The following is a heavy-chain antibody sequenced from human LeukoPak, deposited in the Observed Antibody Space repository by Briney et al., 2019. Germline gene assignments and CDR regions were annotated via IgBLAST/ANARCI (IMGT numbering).Heavy chain of an antibody. D-gene: IGHD6-19*01. Sequence: GGSLRLSCAASGFTFSNYNMNWVRQAPGKGLVWVSRISSDGSRVTYADSVKGRFTISRDNAKNTLYLQMNSLRAEDTAVYYCAREGSDWYYYYYMDVWGKGTTVTISS. J-gene: IGHJ6*03. CDR1: GFTFSNYN. CDR3: AREGSDWYYYYYMDV. CDR2: ISSDGSRV. V-gene: IGHV3-74*01.